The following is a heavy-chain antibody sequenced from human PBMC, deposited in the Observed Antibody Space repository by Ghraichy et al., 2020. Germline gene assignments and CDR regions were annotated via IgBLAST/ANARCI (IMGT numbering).Heavy chain of an antibody. CDR3: ASSPPYYDLGTIAGNAFDI. CDR2: INQSGST. V-gene: IGHV4-34*01. Sequence: SETLSLTCAVYGGSFRAYYWSWIRQPPGRELEWIGEINQSGSTSYNPSLKSRATISVDTSKKQFSLILTSVAAADTAVYYCASSPPYYDLGTIAGNAFDIWGQGTRVAVSS. J-gene: IGHJ3*02. D-gene: IGHD3/OR15-3a*01. CDR1: GGSFRAYY.